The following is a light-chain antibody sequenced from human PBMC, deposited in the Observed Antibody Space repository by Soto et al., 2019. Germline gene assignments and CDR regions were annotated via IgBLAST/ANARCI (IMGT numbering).Light chain of an antibody. CDR1: SSDIGGYKH. CDR2: EVT. V-gene: IGLV2-14*01. CDR3: SSYTTSSTQV. Sequence: LTQPVSVSGSPGQSITISCTGTSSDIGGYKHVSWYQQHPGKAPKLMIYEVTNRPSGVSYRFSGSKSGNTASLTISGLQAEDEADYYCSSYTTSSTQVFGTGTKVTVL. J-gene: IGLJ1*01.